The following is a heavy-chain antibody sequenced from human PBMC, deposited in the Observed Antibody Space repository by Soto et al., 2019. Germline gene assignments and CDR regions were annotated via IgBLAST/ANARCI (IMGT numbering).Heavy chain of an antibody. CDR3: ARDHSSSWSGIGVYYYYGMDV. J-gene: IGHJ6*02. CDR1: GYTFTSYG. V-gene: IGHV1-18*04. Sequence: GASVKVSCKASGYTFTSYGISWVRQAPGQGLEWMGWISAYNGNTNYAQKLQGRVTMTTDTSTSTAYMELRSLRSDDTAVYYCARDHSSSWSGIGVYYYYGMDVWGQGTTVTVSS. CDR2: ISAYNGNT. D-gene: IGHD6-13*01.